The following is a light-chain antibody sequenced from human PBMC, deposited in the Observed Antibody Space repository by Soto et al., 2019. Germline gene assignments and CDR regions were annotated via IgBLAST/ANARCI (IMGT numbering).Light chain of an antibody. Sequence: EIVLTQSPATLSLSPGARATLSCRASQSVSSYLAWYQQKPGQAPRLLIYDASNRATGIPARFSGSGSGTDFTLTISSLEPEDFAVYYCQQRSNWPPTWTFGQWTKVEI. CDR1: QSVSSY. J-gene: IGKJ1*01. CDR3: QQRSNWPPTWT. CDR2: DAS. V-gene: IGKV3-11*01.